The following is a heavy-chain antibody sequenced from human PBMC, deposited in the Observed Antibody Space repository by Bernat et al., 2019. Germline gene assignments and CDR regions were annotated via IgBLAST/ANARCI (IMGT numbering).Heavy chain of an antibody. CDR1: GFTVSTNY. CDR3: TRGIGYSSDWYGWLGS. Sequence: EMQLVESGGGLVQPGGSLRLSCAASGFTVSTNYMNWVRQAPGKGLEWVSVMYGDGRAFYADSVKGRFTISRDNSRNTLFLQMDSLRVEDTAVYYCTRGIGYSSDWYGWLGSRGQGTLITVSS. J-gene: IGHJ4*02. D-gene: IGHD6-13*01. CDR2: MYGDGRA. V-gene: IGHV3-53*01.